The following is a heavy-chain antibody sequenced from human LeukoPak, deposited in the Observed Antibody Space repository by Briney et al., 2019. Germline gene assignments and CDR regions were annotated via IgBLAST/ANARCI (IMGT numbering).Heavy chain of an antibody. V-gene: IGHV3-53*01. J-gene: IGHJ4*02. CDR1: GFTVSSNY. CDR2: IYSDNT. D-gene: IGHD4/OR15-4a*01. CDR3: ARRAGAYSHPYDY. Sequence: PGGSLRLSCTVSGFTVSSNYMSWLRQAPGKGLEWVSFIYSDNTHYSDSVKGRFTISRDNSKNTLYLQMNSLRAEDTAVYYCARRAGAYSHPYDYWGQGTLVTVSS.